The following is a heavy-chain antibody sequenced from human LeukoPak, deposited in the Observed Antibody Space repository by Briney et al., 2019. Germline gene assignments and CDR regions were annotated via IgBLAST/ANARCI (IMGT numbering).Heavy chain of an antibody. D-gene: IGHD3-10*01. J-gene: IGHJ4*02. CDR2: IASDGSST. Sequence: GGSLRLSCAASGFTFSSYWMNWVRQAPGKGLVWVSRIASDGSSTTYADSVKGRFSISRDNAKNTLYLQMNSLRVEDTAVYYCARDGYGSAGYFDYWGQGTLVTVSS. CDR3: ARDGYGSAGYFDY. CDR1: GFTFSSYW. V-gene: IGHV3-74*01.